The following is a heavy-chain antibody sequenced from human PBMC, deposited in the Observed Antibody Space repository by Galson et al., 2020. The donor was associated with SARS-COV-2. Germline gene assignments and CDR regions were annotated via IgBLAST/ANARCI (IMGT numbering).Heavy chain of an antibody. CDR1: GYTFTSYS. D-gene: IGHD4-17*01. V-gene: IGHV3-23*01. Sequence: GESLKISCAASGYTFTSYSMSWVRQAPGKGLEWVGAINPSGCSTYYAHSVKGRFTIARDNSINTLYLQMNSLRAEDTAVYYCAKHHSVTYFDYWGQGTLVTVSS. CDR3: AKHHSVTYFDY. CDR2: INPSGCST. J-gene: IGHJ4*02.